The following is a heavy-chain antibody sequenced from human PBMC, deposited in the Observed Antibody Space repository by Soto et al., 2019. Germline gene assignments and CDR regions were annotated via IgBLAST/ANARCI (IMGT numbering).Heavy chain of an antibody. V-gene: IGHV4-31*03. CDR1: GGSIISGGYY. J-gene: IGHJ6*02. D-gene: IGHD3-22*01. Sequence: QVQLQESGPGLVKPSQTLSLTCTVSGGSIISGGYYWSWIRQHPGKGLEWIGYTYYSGSTYYNPSLNSRVTISVETSKNQFSLKLSSVTAADTAVYYCARDKYYYDSSGYYDPYYYGMDVWGHGTTVTVSS. CDR3: ARDKYYYDSSGYYDPYYYGMDV. CDR2: TYYSGST.